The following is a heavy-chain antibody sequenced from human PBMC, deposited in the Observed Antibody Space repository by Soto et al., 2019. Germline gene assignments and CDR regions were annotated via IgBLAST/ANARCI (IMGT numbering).Heavy chain of an antibody. J-gene: IGHJ3*02. V-gene: IGHV1-2*04. D-gene: IGHD4-17*01. CDR2: INPNSGGT. Sequence: ASVKVSCKASGYALTGYYMHWVRQAPGQGLEWMGWINPNSGGTNYAQKFQGWVTMTRDTSISTAYMELSRLRSDDTAVYYCARFTVTTTGAFDIWGQGTMVTVSS. CDR1: GYALTGYY. CDR3: ARFTVTTTGAFDI.